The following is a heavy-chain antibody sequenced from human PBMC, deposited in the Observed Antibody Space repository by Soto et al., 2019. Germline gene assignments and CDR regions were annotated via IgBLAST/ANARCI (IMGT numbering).Heavy chain of an antibody. Sequence: PSETLSLTCTVSGGSISSYYWSWIRQPPGKGLEWIGYIYYSGSTNYNPSLKSRVTISVDTSKNQFSLKLSSVTAADTSVYYCARHWGTSSSGRYNWFDPWGQGTLVTVSS. J-gene: IGHJ5*02. V-gene: IGHV4-59*08. D-gene: IGHD6-19*01. CDR2: IYYSGST. CDR3: ARHWGTSSSGRYNWFDP. CDR1: GGSISSYY.